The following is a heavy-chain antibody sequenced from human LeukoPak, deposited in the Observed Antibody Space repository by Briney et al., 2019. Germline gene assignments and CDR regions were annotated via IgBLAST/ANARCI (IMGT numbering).Heavy chain of an antibody. CDR1: GFTFSSYA. V-gene: IGHV3-64*01. CDR2: ISSNGGST. J-gene: IGHJ4*02. CDR3: ARGTYYDILTGYFDY. D-gene: IGHD3-9*01. Sequence: GRSLRLSCAASGFTFSSYAMHWVRPAPGKGLEYVSAISSNGGSTYYTNSVKGRFTISRDNSKNTVYLQMGSLRAEDMAVYYCARGTYYDILTGYFDYWGQGTLVTVSS.